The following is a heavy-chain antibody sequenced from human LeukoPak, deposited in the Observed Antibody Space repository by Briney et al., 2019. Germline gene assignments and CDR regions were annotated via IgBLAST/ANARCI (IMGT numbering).Heavy chain of an antibody. V-gene: IGHV1-46*01. CDR3: ARGTGAPESLFYY. CDR2: INPSGGST. J-gene: IGHJ4*02. D-gene: IGHD3-10*01. Sequence: ASVKVSCKASGYTFTSYDINWVRQATGQGLEWMGWINPSGGSTSYAQKFQGRVTMTRDTSTSTVYMELSSLRSEDTAVYYCARGTGAPESLFYYWGQGTLVTVSS. CDR1: GYTFTSYD.